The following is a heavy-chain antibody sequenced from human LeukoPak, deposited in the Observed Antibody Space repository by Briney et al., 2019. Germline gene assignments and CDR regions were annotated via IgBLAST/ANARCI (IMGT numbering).Heavy chain of an antibody. CDR1: GGTFSSYA. D-gene: IGHD6-19*01. V-gene: IGHV1-69*04. Sequence: SVKVSCKASGGTFSSYAISWVRQAPGQGLEWMGRIIPILGIANYAQKFQGRVTITADKSTSTAYMELSSLRSEDTAVYYCAKDSRIAVAGRSYYYYMDVWGKGTTVTVSS. CDR3: AKDSRIAVAGRSYYYYMDV. CDR2: IIPILGIA. J-gene: IGHJ6*03.